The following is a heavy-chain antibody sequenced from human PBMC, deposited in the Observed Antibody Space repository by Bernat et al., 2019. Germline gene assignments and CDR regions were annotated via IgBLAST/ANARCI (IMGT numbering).Heavy chain of an antibody. J-gene: IGHJ5*02. D-gene: IGHD4-17*01. CDR3: ARDNAYGNPTAFDP. V-gene: IGHV3-21*01. Sequence: EVQLVESGGGLVKSGGSLRLSCTASGFTFSRYAMNWVRQAPGKGLEWVSSISSDSVYIYYADSVQGRFTVSRDNAKNSLYLQMNSLRAEDTALYYCARDNAYGNPTAFDPWGQGTLVTVSS. CDR1: GFTFSRYA. CDR2: ISSDSVYI.